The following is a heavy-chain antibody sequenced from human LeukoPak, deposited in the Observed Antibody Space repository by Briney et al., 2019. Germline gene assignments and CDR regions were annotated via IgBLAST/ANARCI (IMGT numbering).Heavy chain of an antibody. CDR3: GKYLQTTVGANDY. D-gene: IGHD1-26*01. V-gene: IGHV3-23*01. CDR2: ISGSGGAT. J-gene: IGHJ4*02. Sequence: GGSLRLSCAASGFTFSSYPMNWVRQAPGKGLEWVSVISGSGGATFYGDSVQGRFTISRDNYRDTLYLQMNSLTAEDTAVYYCGKYLQTTVGANDYWGQGTLVTVSS. CDR1: GFTFSSYP.